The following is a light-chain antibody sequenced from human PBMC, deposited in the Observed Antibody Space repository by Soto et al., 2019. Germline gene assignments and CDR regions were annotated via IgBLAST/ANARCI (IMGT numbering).Light chain of an antibody. J-gene: IGKJ2*01. Sequence: EIVMTQSPATLSVSPGEGATLSCRASQSVNSNLAWYQQKPGQPPRLLISGASTRATGLPARFSGSGSGTEFTLTISSLQSEDFAVYYCQHYSNWPPTFGQGTKLEIK. V-gene: IGKV3-15*01. CDR1: QSVNSN. CDR2: GAS. CDR3: QHYSNWPPT.